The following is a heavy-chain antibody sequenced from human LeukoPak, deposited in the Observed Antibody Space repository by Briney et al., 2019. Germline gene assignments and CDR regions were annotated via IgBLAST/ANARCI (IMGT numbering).Heavy chain of an antibody. CDR1: GFTFSDYY. D-gene: IGHD3-9*01. J-gene: IGHJ6*02. V-gene: IGHV3-11*01. Sequence: GGSLRLSCAASGFTFSDYYMSWIRQAPGKGLEWVSFISGSGSTIYYADSVKGRFTISRDNAKNSLYLQMNNLRAEDTAVYYCARSLHYDILTGSGMDVWGQGTTVTVSS. CDR3: ARSLHYDILTGSGMDV. CDR2: ISGSGSTI.